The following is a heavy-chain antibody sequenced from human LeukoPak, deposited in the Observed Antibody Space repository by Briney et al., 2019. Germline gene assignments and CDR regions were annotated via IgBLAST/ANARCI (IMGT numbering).Heavy chain of an antibody. V-gene: IGHV3-30-3*01. J-gene: IGHJ4*02. CDR2: ISYDGSNK. D-gene: IGHD3-10*01. Sequence: GGSLRLSCAASGFTFSSYAMHWVRQAPGKGLEWVAVISYDGSNKYYADSVKGRFTISRDNSKNTLYLQMNSLRAEDTAVYYCAKDPEVLLWFGELSGPFDYWGQGTLVTVSS. CDR1: GFTFSSYA. CDR3: AKDPEVLLWFGELSGPFDY.